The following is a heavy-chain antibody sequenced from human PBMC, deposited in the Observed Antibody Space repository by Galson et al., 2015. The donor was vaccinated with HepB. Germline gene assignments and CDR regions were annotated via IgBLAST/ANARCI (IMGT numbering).Heavy chain of an antibody. CDR2: ISAYNGNT. J-gene: IGHJ4*02. V-gene: IGHV1-18*04. Sequence: SVKVSCKASGYTFTSYGISWVRQAPGQGLEWMGWISAYNGNTNYAQKLQGRVTMTTDTSTSTAYMELRSLRSDDTAVYYCARDREYSSGWYNLIDYWGQGTLVTVSS. CDR3: ARDREYSSGWYNLIDY. CDR1: GYTFTSYG. D-gene: IGHD6-19*01.